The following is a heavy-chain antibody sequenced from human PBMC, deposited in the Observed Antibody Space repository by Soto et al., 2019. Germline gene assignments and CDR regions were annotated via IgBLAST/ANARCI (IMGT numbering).Heavy chain of an antibody. CDR2: LTGTGGRT. Sequence: GGSLRLSCAASGFTFSSYAMHWVRQAPGKGLEWVSGLTGTGGRTDYADSLKGRVTIARDNSKNTLNLQMNSLRVDDKAVYYCVRDTSSGGEDVWGQGTTVTVSS. V-gene: IGHV3-23*01. CDR3: VRDTSSGGEDV. J-gene: IGHJ6*02. D-gene: IGHD6-6*01. CDR1: GFTFSSYA.